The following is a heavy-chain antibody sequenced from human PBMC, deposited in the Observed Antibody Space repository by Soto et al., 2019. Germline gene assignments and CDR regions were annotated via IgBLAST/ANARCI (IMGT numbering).Heavy chain of an antibody. V-gene: IGHV5-10-1*01. CDR3: AREMATMPPAYGMHV. J-gene: IGHJ6*02. D-gene: IGHD5-12*01. CDR2: IDPSDSYT. CDR1: GYSFTSYW. Sequence: GSLKISCKGSGYSFTSYWISWVRQMPGKGLEWMGRIDPSDSYTNYSPSFQGHVTISADKSISTAYLQWSSLKASDTAMYYCAREMATMPPAYGMHVWGQGTTVTVSS.